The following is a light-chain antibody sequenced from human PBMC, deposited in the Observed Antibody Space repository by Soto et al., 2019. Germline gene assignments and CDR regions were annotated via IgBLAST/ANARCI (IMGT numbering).Light chain of an antibody. CDR2: GAS. V-gene: IGKV3-20*01. CDR3: QQYGSSPTWT. CDR1: QSVSSN. J-gene: IGKJ1*01. Sequence: EIVVTQSPATLSVSPWEGATLSCRASQSVSSNLTWYQQKPGQAPRLLIYGASTRATGIPDRFSGSGSGTDFTLTISRLEPEDSAVYYCQQYGSSPTWTFGQGTKV.